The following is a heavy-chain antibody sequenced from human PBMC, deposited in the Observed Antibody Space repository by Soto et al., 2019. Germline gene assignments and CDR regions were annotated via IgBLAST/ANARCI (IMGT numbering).Heavy chain of an antibody. CDR1: GFTFNNYG. V-gene: IGHV3-23*01. J-gene: IGHJ4*02. CDR2: VSGDGSST. D-gene: IGHD2-21*02. CDR3: ARAEVVTARGGPHY. Sequence: EVQLLESGGGLAQRGGSLRLSCAASGFTFNNYGMNWVRQAPGKGLEWVAAVSGDGSSTFYSDSMKGRFTISRDNSKKTLYLEMKSLRPDDTAVYYCARAEVVTARGGPHYWGEGTLVSVPT.